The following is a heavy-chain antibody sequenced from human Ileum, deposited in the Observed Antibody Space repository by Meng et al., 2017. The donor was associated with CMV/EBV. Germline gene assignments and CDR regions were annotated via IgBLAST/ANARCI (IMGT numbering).Heavy chain of an antibody. Sequence: QVDLPEAGPDLSQPLKSISTTSIVYGESVGDSGLCRSCIRQFPGMGLEWIVYTYYTGITYVNSHIQSRISISVDTLRKPFSLQMRSVTAADTAVYYCARAPPTYASSGYRYDHWGQGTLVTVSS. CDR1: GESVGDSGLC. CDR2: TYYTGIT. D-gene: IGHD3-22*01. J-gene: IGHJ4*02. V-gene: IGHV4-30-4*01. CDR3: ARAPPTYASSGYRYDH.